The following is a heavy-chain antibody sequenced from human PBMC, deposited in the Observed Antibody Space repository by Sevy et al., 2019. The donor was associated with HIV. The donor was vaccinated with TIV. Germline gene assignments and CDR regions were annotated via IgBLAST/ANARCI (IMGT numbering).Heavy chain of an antibody. CDR2: ISGSGGST. CDR1: GFTFSSYA. D-gene: IGHD3-3*01. Sequence: GGSLRLSCAASGFTFSSYAMSWVRQAPGKGLEWFSAISGSGGSTYYADSVKGRFTISRDNSKNTLYLQMNSLRAEDTAVYYCAKERPINDFWSGYSDYWGQGTLVTVSS. J-gene: IGHJ4*02. V-gene: IGHV3-23*01. CDR3: AKERPINDFWSGYSDY.